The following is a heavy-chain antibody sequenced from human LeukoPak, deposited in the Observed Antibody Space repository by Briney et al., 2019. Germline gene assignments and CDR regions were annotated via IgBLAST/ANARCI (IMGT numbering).Heavy chain of an antibody. CDR2: IEQDGSQK. CDR1: GSTFSSYW. CDR3: ARYDVTLHAGFDS. J-gene: IGHJ4*02. Sequence: GGSLILSCATSGSTFSSYWMSWVRQAPGKGLEWVANIEQDGSQKHYVDSVKGRFTISRDNAKNLMYLQMNSLRVEDTAMYHCARYDVTLHAGFDSWGQGTLVTVSS. V-gene: IGHV3-7*01. D-gene: IGHD4-23*01.